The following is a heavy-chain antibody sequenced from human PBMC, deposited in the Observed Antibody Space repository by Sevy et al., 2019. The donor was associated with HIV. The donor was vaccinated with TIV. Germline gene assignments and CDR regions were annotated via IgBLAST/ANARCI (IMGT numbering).Heavy chain of an antibody. V-gene: IGHV1-24*01. CDR2: FDPEDGET. CDR1: GYTLIEFS. J-gene: IGHJ4*02. CDR3: ATGLPGEYVDCSSCYSDYFAY. D-gene: IGHD2-15*01. Sequence: ASVKVSCKVSGYTLIEFSMHWVRQAPGKGLEWMGGFDPEDGETIYGQSFQGSVTMTEDTSTDTAYMELSSLRSEDTAVYYCATGLPGEYVDCSSCYSDYFAYWGQGTLVTVSS.